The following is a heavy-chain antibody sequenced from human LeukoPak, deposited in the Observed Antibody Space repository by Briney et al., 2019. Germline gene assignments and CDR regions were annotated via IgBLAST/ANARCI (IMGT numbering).Heavy chain of an antibody. V-gene: IGHV4-34*01. J-gene: IGHJ4*02. CDR2: INHSGST. D-gene: IGHD5-18*01. CDR3: ARRPLYSYGPNDY. Sequence: SETLSLTCAVYGGSFSGYYWSWIRQPPGKGLEWIGEINHSGSTNYNPSLKSRVIISVDTSKNQFSLKLSPVTAADTAVYYCARRPLYSYGPNDYWGQGTLVTVSS. CDR1: GGSFSGYY.